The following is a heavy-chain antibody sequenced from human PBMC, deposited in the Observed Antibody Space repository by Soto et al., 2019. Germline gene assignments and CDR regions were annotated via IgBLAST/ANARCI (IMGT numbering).Heavy chain of an antibody. CDR2: ISGSGGST. Sequence: HWGCMGISCAASGVTFCIYAMSWVRQAPGKGLEWVSAISGSGGSTYYADSVKGRFTISRDNSKNTLYLQMNSLRAEDTAVYYCAKGGIAVAGTHYYYYYGMDVWGQGTTVPVFS. CDR3: AKGGIAVAGTHYYYYYGMDV. D-gene: IGHD6-19*01. V-gene: IGHV3-23*01. CDR1: GVTFCIYA. J-gene: IGHJ6*02.